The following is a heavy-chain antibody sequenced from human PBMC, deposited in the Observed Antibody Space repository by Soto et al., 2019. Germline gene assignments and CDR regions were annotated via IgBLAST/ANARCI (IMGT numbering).Heavy chain of an antibody. Sequence: GGSLRLSCAASGFTFSSYAMSWVRQAPGKGLEWVSAISGSGGSTYYADSVKGRFTISRDNSKNTLYLQMNSLRAEDTAVYYCAKDLTHIVAPDLDYWGQGTLVTVSS. CDR2: ISGSGGST. V-gene: IGHV3-23*01. CDR3: AKDLTHIVAPDLDY. D-gene: IGHD5-12*01. J-gene: IGHJ4*02. CDR1: GFTFSSYA.